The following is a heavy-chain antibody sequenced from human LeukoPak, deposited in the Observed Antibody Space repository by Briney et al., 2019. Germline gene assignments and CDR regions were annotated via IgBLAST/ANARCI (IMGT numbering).Heavy chain of an antibody. J-gene: IGHJ6*02. D-gene: IGHD5-18*01. CDR1: GYTFTSYD. CDR3: ARHTAMVYYYYGMDV. V-gene: IGHV1-8*01. CDR2: MNPNSGNT. Sequence: ASVKVSCKASGYTFTSYDINWLRQATGQGLEWMGWMNPNSGNTGYAQKFQGRVTMTRNTSISTAYMELSSLRSEDTAVYYCARHTAMVYYYYGMDVWGQGTTVTVSS.